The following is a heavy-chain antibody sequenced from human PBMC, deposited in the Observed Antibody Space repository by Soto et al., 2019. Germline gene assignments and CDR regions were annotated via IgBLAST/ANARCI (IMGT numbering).Heavy chain of an antibody. CDR2: IDPSGGST. J-gene: IGHJ4*02. D-gene: IGHD3-10*01. V-gene: IGHV1-46*01. CDR3: ARDTENRGVGY. CDR1: GYTFTSYY. Sequence: ASVKVSCKASGYTFTSYYMHWVRQAPGQGLEWMGIIDPSGGSTSYAQKFQGRVTMTRDTSTSTVYMELSSLRSEDTAVYYCARDTENRGVGYWGQGTLVTVSS.